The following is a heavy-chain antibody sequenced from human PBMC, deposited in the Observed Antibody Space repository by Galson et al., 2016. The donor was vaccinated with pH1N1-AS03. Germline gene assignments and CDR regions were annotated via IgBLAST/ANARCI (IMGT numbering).Heavy chain of an antibody. CDR3: ASSRIAAHTYYYHGIDV. CDR1: GHIFANYW. Sequence: QSGAEVKKPGESLKISCKGSGHIFANYWIGWVRQTPGKGLEWMGLIYPGDSDTRYCPSFQGQVTISADKSLSTAYLQWSSLKASDTAMYYCASSRIAAHTYYYHGIDVWGQGTTVTVSS. J-gene: IGHJ6*02. D-gene: IGHD6-6*01. CDR2: IYPGDSDT. V-gene: IGHV5-51*01.